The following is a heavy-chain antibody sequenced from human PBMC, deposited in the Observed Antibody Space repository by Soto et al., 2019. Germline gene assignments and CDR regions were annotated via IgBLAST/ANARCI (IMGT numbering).Heavy chain of an antibody. Sequence: PSETLSLTCAVSGYSISSGYYWGWIRQPPGKGLEWIGSIYHSGSTYYNPSLKSRVTISVDTSKNQFSPKLSSVTAADTAVYYCARGRYYYDSSGYYFDAFDIWGQGTMVT. CDR1: GYSISSGYY. D-gene: IGHD3-22*01. V-gene: IGHV4-38-2*01. CDR3: ARGRYYYDSSGYYFDAFDI. CDR2: IYHSGST. J-gene: IGHJ3*02.